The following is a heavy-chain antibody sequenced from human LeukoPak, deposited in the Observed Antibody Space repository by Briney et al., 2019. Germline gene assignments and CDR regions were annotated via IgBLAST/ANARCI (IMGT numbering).Heavy chain of an antibody. Sequence: SETLSLTCAVYGGSFSGYYWSWIRQPPGKGLEWIGEINHSGSTNYNPSLKSRVTISIDTSKNQFSLKLSSVTAADTTVYYCARDRSIPAAGGDYYYYGMDVWGQGNTVTVSS. CDR3: ARDRSIPAAGGDYYYYGMDV. CDR2: INHSGST. V-gene: IGHV4-34*01. CDR1: GGSFSGYY. J-gene: IGHJ6*02. D-gene: IGHD6-13*01.